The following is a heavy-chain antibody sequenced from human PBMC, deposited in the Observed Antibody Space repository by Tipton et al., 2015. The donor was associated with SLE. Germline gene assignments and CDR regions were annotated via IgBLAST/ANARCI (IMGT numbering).Heavy chain of an antibody. CDR3: ARQPLSGGREYYDSSGYQDYFHH. D-gene: IGHD3-22*01. V-gene: IGHV4-39*07. Sequence: TLSLTCTVSGGSISSSSHYWGWIRQPPGKGLEWIGSIYYSGSTYYNPSLKSRVTISIDTSKNQFSLKLNSVTAADTAVYYCARQPLSGGREYYDSSGYQDYFHHWGQGTLVTVSS. CDR1: GGSISSSSHY. J-gene: IGHJ1*01. CDR2: IYYSGST.